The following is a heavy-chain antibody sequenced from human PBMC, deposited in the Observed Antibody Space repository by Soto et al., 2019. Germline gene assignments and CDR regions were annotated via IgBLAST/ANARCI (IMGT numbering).Heavy chain of an antibody. CDR2: ITYSGNT. CDR3: VRGGYCTNGVCSVFDY. J-gene: IGHJ4*02. Sequence: SETLSLTCSVSGGSVSSVGYYWSWIRQHPGKGLEWIGYITYSGNTYYNPSLESRVTISADTSKNQFSLKLTSVTAADTAVYFCVRGGYCTNGVCSVFDYWGQGTLVTVSS. CDR1: GGSVSSVGYY. D-gene: IGHD2-8*01. V-gene: IGHV4-31*03.